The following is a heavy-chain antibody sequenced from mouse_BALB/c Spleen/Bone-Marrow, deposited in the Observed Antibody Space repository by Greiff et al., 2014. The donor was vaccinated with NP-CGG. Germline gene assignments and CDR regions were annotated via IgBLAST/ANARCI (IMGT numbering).Heavy chain of an antibody. D-gene: IGHD1-1*01. V-gene: IGHV14-3*02. CDR1: GFNIEDSY. CDR2: IDPANGNT. Sequence: VQLQQPGAEIVKPGASVKSSCTTSGFNIEDSYIYWMKQRPEQGLEWIGRIDPANGNTKYDPKFQGKATITVDTSSATAYLQLSSPTSEDTAVYYCARNYGSSLDYWGQGTTLTVSS. J-gene: IGHJ2*01. CDR3: ARNYGSSLDY.